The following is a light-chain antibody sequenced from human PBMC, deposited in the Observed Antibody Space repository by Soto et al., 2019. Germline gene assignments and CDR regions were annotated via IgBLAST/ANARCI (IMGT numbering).Light chain of an antibody. Sequence: EIVLTQSPGTLSLSPGERATLSCRASQTVSTTYLAWYQQKPGQAPRLLIYGSSNRAPGIPGRFSGSGSGTDFTLTIKSLQPEDVATYYCQQVTTFPRTFGQGTKVEIK. CDR2: GSS. CDR1: QTVSTTY. V-gene: IGKV3-20*01. J-gene: IGKJ1*01. CDR3: QQVTTFPRT.